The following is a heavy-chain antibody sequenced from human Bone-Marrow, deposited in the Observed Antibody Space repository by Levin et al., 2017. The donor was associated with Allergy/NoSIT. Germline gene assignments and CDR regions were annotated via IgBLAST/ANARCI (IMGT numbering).Heavy chain of an antibody. J-gene: IGHJ4*02. CDR3: AKKHLPLTVTTTGD. CDR2: ISYDGSDE. Sequence: SCAASGFILINYGMHWVRQAPGKGLEWVAVISYDGSDEYYADSVKGRFTIPRDNSKNTLYLLMNSLRAEDTALYYCAKKHLPLTVTTTGDWGQGTLVSVSS. CDR1: GFILINYG. D-gene: IGHD4-17*01. V-gene: IGHV3-30*18.